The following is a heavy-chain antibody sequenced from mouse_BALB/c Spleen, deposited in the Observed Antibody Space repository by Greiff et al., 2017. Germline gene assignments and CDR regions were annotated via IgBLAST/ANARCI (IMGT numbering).Heavy chain of an antibody. CDR2: IYPGSGST. CDR3: TITTAAFDY. Sequence: LQQPGSELVRPGASVNLSCKASGYTFTSYWMHWVQQSPGQGLEWIGNIYPGSGSTNYDEKFKSKATLTVDTSSSTAYMQLSSLTSEDSAVYYCTITTAAFDYWGQGTTLTVSS. J-gene: IGHJ2*01. D-gene: IGHD1-2*01. CDR1: GYTFTSYW. V-gene: IGHV1S22*01.